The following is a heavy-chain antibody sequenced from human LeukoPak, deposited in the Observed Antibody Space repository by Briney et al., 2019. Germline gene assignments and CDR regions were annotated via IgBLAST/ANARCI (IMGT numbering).Heavy chain of an antibody. D-gene: IGHD1-26*01. CDR2: ISSSGSTI. Sequence: KSGGSLRLSCAASGFTVSSNYMSWIRQAPGKGLEWVSYISSSGSTIYYADSVKGRFTISRDNAKNSLYLQMNSLRAEDTAVYYCARVSAGWDPPYWGQGTLVTVSS. V-gene: IGHV3-11*01. J-gene: IGHJ4*02. CDR3: ARVSAGWDPPY. CDR1: GFTVSSNY.